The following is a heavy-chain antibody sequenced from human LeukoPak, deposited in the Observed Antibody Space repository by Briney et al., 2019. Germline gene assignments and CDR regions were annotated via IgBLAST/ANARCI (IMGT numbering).Heavy chain of an antibody. CDR3: ARHVHWFGELLGAFDI. V-gene: IGHV4-59*08. CDR1: GGSISGYY. D-gene: IGHD3-10*01. CDR2: IYYSGST. Sequence: PSETLSLTCTVSGGSISGYYWSWIRQPPGKGLEWIGYIYYSGSTNYNPSLKSRVTISVDTSKNQFSLKLSSVTAADTAVYYCARHVHWFGELLGAFDIWGQGTMVTVSS. J-gene: IGHJ3*02.